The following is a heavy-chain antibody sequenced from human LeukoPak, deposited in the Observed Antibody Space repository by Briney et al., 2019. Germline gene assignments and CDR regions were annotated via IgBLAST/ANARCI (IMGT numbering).Heavy chain of an antibody. CDR1: GGTVSRYP. J-gene: IGHJ3*02. D-gene: IGHD6-19*01. CDR3: ARGLQENLAWLQAFSAFDI. V-gene: IGHV1-18*01. Sequence: ASVKVSCKASGGTVSRYPISWVRQAPGQGLEWMGWISAYNGDTNYAQKLQGRVTMTTDTSTSTAYMELRSLRSDDTAVYYCARGLQENLAWLQAFSAFDIWGQGTMVTVSS. CDR2: ISAYNGDT.